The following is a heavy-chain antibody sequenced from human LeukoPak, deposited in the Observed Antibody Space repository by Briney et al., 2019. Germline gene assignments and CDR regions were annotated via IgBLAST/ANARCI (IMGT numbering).Heavy chain of an antibody. V-gene: IGHV4-61*02. D-gene: IGHD3-3*01. J-gene: IGHJ5*02. Sequence: PSETLSLTCTVSGGSISSGSYYWSWIRQPAGKGLEWIGRIYTSGSTNYNPSLKSRVTISVDTSKNQFSLKLSSVTAADTAVYYCARDHYDFWSGYYRENWFDPWGQRTLVTVSS. CDR2: IYTSGST. CDR1: GGSISSGSYY. CDR3: ARDHYDFWSGYYRENWFDP.